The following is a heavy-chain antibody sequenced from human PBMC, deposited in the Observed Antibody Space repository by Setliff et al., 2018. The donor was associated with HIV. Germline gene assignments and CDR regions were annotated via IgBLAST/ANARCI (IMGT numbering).Heavy chain of an antibody. Sequence: GGSLRLSCAASGFTFSSYAMHWVRQAPGKGLEWVAVISYDGSNKFYADSVEGRFTISRDKNKNTLYLQMNSLRAEDTAVYYCAKDGHDQDHYYHMDVWGKGTTVTVSS. D-gene: IGHD1-1*01. CDR3: AKDGHDQDHYYHMDV. CDR2: ISYDGSNK. V-gene: IGHV3-30*07. J-gene: IGHJ6*03. CDR1: GFTFSSYA.